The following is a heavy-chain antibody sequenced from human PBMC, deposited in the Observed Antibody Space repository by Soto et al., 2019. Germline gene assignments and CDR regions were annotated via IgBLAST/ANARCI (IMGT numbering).Heavy chain of an antibody. Sequence: SQTLSLTCAISGDSVSSNSAAWNWIRQSPSRGLEWLGRTYYRSKWYNDYAVSVKSRITINPDTSKNQFSLQLNSVTPEDTAVYYCARDPYYYDSSGYPKDSWFDPWGQGTLVTVSS. V-gene: IGHV6-1*01. D-gene: IGHD3-22*01. CDR3: ARDPYYYDSSGYPKDSWFDP. CDR2: TYYRSKWYN. J-gene: IGHJ5*02. CDR1: GDSVSSNSAA.